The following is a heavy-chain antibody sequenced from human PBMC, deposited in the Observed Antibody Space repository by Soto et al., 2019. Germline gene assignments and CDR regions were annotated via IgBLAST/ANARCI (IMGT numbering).Heavy chain of an antibody. V-gene: IGHV4-59*02. CDR1: GGSVSSGY. CDR3: ARDSVVAYCGGECYSHAIDY. D-gene: IGHD2-21*01. J-gene: IGHJ4*02. CDR2: IYYSGST. Sequence: NTSETLSLTCTVSGGSVSSGYRSWIRQPPGKGLEWIGYIYYSGSTNYNPSLKGRVTISVDTSKNQFSLKLSSVTAADTAVYYCARDSVVAYCGGECYSHAIDYWGQGTLVTFSS.